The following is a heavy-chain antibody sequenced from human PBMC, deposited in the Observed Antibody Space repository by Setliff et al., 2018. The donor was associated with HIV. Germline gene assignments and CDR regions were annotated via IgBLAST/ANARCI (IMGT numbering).Heavy chain of an antibody. CDR2: IKQDGSKA. J-gene: IGHJ4*02. CDR3: ARVQGVAGRGYFDY. D-gene: IGHD6-19*01. V-gene: IGHV3-7*05. CDR1: GFTFSSYW. Sequence: PGGSLSLSCAASGFTFSSYWMSWARQAPGKGLEWVANIKQDGSKAHYMDSGKGRFTISRDNAKNSLYLQMNSLRAEDTTLYYCARVQGVAGRGYFDYWGQGTLVTVSS.